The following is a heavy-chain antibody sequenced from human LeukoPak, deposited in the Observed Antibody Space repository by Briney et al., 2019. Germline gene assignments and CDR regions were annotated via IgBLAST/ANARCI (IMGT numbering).Heavy chain of an antibody. CDR2: ISAYNGNT. Sequence: HWASVKVSCKASGYTFTSYGIRWVRQAPGQGLEWMGLISAYNGNTNYAQKLQGRVTMTTDTSTSTAYMELRSLRSDDTAVYYCARVITGSDYFDYWGQGTMVTDSS. V-gene: IGHV1-18*01. D-gene: IGHD1-20*01. CDR1: GYTFTSYG. J-gene: IGHJ4*02. CDR3: ARVITGSDYFDY.